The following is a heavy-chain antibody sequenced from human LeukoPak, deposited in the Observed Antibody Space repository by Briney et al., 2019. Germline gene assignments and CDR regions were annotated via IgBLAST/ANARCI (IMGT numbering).Heavy chain of an antibody. CDR2: IYTSGST. J-gene: IGHJ3*02. CDR1: GGSISSGSYY. CDR3: ARRNSSSWVPGVFDI. D-gene: IGHD6-13*01. Sequence: SQTLSLTCTVSGGSISSGSYYWSWIRQPAGKVLEWIGRIYTSGSTNYNPSLKSRVTISVDTSKNQFSLKLSSVTAADTAVYYCARRNSSSWVPGVFDIWGQGKMVTVSS. V-gene: IGHV4-61*02.